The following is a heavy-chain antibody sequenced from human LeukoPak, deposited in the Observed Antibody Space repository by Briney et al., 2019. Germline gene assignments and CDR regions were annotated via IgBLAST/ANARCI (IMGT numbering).Heavy chain of an antibody. J-gene: IGHJ4*02. CDR3: AKIGPPSYYDSSGYYSKFDY. CDR1: GFTFSDYY. Sequence: KSGGSLRLSCAASGFTFSDYYMSWIRQAPGKGLEWVSYISSSGSTIYYADSVKGRFTISRDNSKNTLYLQMNSLRAEDTAVYYCAKIGPPSYYDSSGYYSKFDYWGQGTLVTVSS. D-gene: IGHD3-22*01. CDR2: ISSSGSTI. V-gene: IGHV3-11*04.